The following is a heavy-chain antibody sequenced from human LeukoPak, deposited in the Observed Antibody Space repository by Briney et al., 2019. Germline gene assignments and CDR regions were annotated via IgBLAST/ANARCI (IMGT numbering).Heavy chain of an antibody. J-gene: IGHJ4*02. CDR2: ISSSSSYI. CDR3: ARIHCSGGSCYSLDY. CDR1: GFTFSSYS. Sequence: GGSLRLSCAASGFTFSSYSMNWVRQALGKGLEWVSSISSSSSYIYYADSVKGRFTISRDNAKNSLYLQMNSLRAEDTAVYYCARIHCSGGSCYSLDYWGQGTLVTVSS. V-gene: IGHV3-21*01. D-gene: IGHD2-15*01.